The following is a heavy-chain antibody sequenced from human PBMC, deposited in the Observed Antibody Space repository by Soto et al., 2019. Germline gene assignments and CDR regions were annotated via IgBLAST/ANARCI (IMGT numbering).Heavy chain of an antibody. J-gene: IGHJ3*02. Sequence: GGSLRLSCAASGFTFSSYSMNWVRQAPGKGLEWVSSISSSSSYIYYADSVKGRFTISRDNAKNSLYLQMNSLRAEDTAVYYCARSGARAYYYDSSGPDDAFDIWGQGTMVTVSS. V-gene: IGHV3-21*01. CDR3: ARSGARAYYYDSSGPDDAFDI. CDR2: ISSSSSYI. CDR1: GFTFSSYS. D-gene: IGHD3-22*01.